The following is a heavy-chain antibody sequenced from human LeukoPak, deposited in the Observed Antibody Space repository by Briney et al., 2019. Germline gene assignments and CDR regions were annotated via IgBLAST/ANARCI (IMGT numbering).Heavy chain of an antibody. V-gene: IGHV1-18*01. CDR2: ISAYNGNT. J-gene: IGHJ4*02. D-gene: IGHD3-22*01. CDR1: GYTFTYYA. Sequence: ASVKVSCKASGYTFTYYAMNWVRQAPGQGLEWMGWISAYNGNTNYAQKLQGRVTMTTDTSTSTAYMELRSLRSDDTAVYYCARDLYYDSSGKGDYWGQGTLVTVSS. CDR3: ARDLYYDSSGKGDY.